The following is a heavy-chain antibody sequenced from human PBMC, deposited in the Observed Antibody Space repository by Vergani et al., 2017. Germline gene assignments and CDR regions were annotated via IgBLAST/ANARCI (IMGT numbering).Heavy chain of an antibody. CDR3: ARDTGYSSSWYPGYYYYYGMDV. V-gene: IGHV3-64*01. CDR1: GFTFSSYA. CDR2: ISSNGGST. J-gene: IGHJ6*02. Sequence: EVQLVESGGGLVKPGGSLRLSCAASGFTFSSYAMHWVRQAPGKGLEYVSAISSNGGSTYYANSVKGRVTISRDNSKNTLYLQMGSLRAEDMAVYYCARDTGYSSSWYPGYYYYYGMDVWGQGTTVTVSS. D-gene: IGHD6-13*01.